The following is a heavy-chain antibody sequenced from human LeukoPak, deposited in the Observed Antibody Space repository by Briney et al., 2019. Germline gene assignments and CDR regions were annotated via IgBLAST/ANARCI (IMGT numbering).Heavy chain of an antibody. J-gene: IGHJ4*02. CDR1: GYTFTSYY. D-gene: IGHD6-6*01. Sequence: ASVKVSCKASGYTFTSYYINWVRQATGQGLEWMGWMNPNSGNTGYAQKFQGRVTITRNTSISTAYMELSSLRSEDTAVYYCARARSSSTRLDYWGQGTLVTVSS. CDR2: MNPNSGNT. V-gene: IGHV1-8*03. CDR3: ARARSSSTRLDY.